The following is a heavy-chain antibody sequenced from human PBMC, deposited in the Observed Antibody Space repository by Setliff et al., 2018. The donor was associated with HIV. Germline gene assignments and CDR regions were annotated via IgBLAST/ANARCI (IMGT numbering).Heavy chain of an antibody. CDR1: DDSISSNY. CDR2: IFYSGST. D-gene: IGHD3-10*01. CDR3: TRRGADSYYPRPLDV. V-gene: IGHV4-59*01. J-gene: IGHJ6*04. Sequence: PSETLSLTCTVSDDSISSNYWSWIRLPPGKGLEWIGYIFYSGSTNYNPSLKSRVTISVDTSKNQFSLRLNSVSAADTAIYYCTRRGADSYYPRPLDVWGKGTTVTVSS.